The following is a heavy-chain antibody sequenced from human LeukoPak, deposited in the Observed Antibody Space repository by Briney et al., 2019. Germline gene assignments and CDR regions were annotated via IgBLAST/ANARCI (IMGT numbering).Heavy chain of an antibody. Sequence: GRSLRLSCAASGFTFSSYGMHWVRQAPGKGLEWVAVIWYDGSNKYYADSVRGRFTISRDNSKNMVYLQMNSLRAEDTAVYYCVRWCDSKRFDPWGQGTLVTVSS. D-gene: IGHD2-21*01. V-gene: IGHV3-33*01. CDR3: VRWCDSKRFDP. CDR2: IWYDGSNK. J-gene: IGHJ5*02. CDR1: GFTFSSYG.